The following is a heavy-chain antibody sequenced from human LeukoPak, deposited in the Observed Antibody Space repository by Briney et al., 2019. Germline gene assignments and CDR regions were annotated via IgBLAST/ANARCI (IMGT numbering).Heavy chain of an antibody. V-gene: IGHV4-59*01. J-gene: IGHJ6*02. CDR3: ATSSDVLRYFDWLSPSGYYYYGMDV. CDR1: GGSISSYY. D-gene: IGHD3-9*01. CDR2: IYYSGST. Sequence: SETLSLTCTVSGGSISSYYWSWIRQPPGKGLEWIGYIYYSGSTNYNPSLESRVTISVDTSKNQFSLKLSSVTAADTAVYYCATSSDVLRYFDWLSPSGYYYYGMDVWGQGTTVTVSS.